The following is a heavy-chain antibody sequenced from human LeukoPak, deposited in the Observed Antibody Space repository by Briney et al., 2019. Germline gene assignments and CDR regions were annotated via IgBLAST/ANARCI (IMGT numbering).Heavy chain of an antibody. CDR3: ARHYYGDYPNLYYFDY. Sequence: SETLSLTCTVSGGSISSYSWSWLRQPPGKGLEWIGYIYYSGSTNYNPSLKSRVTISADTSKNQFSLKLSSVTATDTAVYYCARHYYGDYPNLYYFDYWGQGTLVTVSS. D-gene: IGHD4-17*01. CDR2: IYYSGST. J-gene: IGHJ4*02. V-gene: IGHV4-59*08. CDR1: GGSISSYS.